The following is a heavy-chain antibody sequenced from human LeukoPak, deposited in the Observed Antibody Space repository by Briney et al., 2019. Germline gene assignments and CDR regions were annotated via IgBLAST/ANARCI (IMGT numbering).Heavy chain of an antibody. CDR2: IRYDGSNK. D-gene: IGHD3-22*01. V-gene: IGHV3-30*02. CDR1: GFTFSSYG. Sequence: GGSLRLSCAASGFTFSSYGMHWVRQAPGKGLEWVAFIRYDGSNKYYADSVKGRFTISRGNSKNTLYLQMNSLRAEDTAVYYCAATPQSSGPYYFDYWGQGTLVTVSS. J-gene: IGHJ4*02. CDR3: AATPQSSGPYYFDY.